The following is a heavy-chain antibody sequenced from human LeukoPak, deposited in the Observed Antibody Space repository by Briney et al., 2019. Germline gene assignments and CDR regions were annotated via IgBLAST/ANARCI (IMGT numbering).Heavy chain of an antibody. J-gene: IGHJ3*02. Sequence: GGSLRLSCTVSGFTVSSNSMSWVRQAPGKGLEWVSFIYSDNTHYSDSVKGRFTISRDNSKNTLYLQMNSLRAEDTAVYYCARDQVTTVTTDAFDIWGQGTMVTVSS. CDR2: IYSDNT. V-gene: IGHV3-66*03. CDR3: ARDQVTTVTTDAFDI. D-gene: IGHD4-17*01. CDR1: GFTVSSNS.